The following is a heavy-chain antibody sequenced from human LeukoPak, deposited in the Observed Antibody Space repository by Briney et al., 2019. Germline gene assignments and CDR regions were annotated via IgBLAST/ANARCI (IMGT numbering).Heavy chain of an antibody. D-gene: IGHD6-6*01. CDR2: ISSSGGNT. J-gene: IGHJ4*02. CDR3: AKVHLSYYFDY. V-gene: IGHV3-23*01. Sequence: GSLRLSCAASGFTFSSYAMRWVRQAPGKGLEWVSAISSSGGNTYYADSVKGRFTISRDNSKNTLYLEMNSLRAEDTAVYYCAKVHLSYYFDYWGQGTLVTVSS. CDR1: GFTFSSYA.